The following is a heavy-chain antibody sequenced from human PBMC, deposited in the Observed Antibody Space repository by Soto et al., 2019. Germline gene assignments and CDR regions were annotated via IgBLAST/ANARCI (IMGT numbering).Heavy chain of an antibody. CDR2: IYYSGST. Sequence: SETLSLTCTVSGGSISSSSYYWGWIRQPPGKGLEWIGSIYYSGSTYYNPSLKSRVTISVDTSKNQFSLKLSSVTAADTAVYYCARLLDCSSTSCYVRYFQHWGQGTLVTVSS. CDR1: GGSISSSSYY. CDR3: ARLLDCSSTSCYVRYFQH. V-gene: IGHV4-39*01. J-gene: IGHJ1*01. D-gene: IGHD2-2*01.